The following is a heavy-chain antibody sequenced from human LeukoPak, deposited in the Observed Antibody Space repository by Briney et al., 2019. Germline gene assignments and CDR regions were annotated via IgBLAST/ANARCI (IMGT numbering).Heavy chain of an antibody. CDR1: GFSFSVSG. V-gene: IGHV3-21*01. CDR3: ARGGAARPDY. D-gene: IGHD6-6*01. Sequence: GGSLRLSCAASGFSFSVSGMNWVRQAPGKGLEWVAYISSSSSNINYADSVRGRFTISRDNARNSLYLHVDSLRAEDMAVYYCARGGAARPDYWGQGTLVTVSS. CDR2: ISSSSSNI. J-gene: IGHJ4*02.